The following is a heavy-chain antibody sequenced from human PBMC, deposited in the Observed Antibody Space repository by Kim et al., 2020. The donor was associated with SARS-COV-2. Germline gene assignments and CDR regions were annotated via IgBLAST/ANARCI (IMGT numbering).Heavy chain of an antibody. V-gene: IGHV5-51*01. CDR2: IYPGDSDT. CDR3: ARKGYCSSTSCHDAFDI. J-gene: IGHJ3*02. CDR1: GYSFTSYW. D-gene: IGHD2-2*01. Sequence: GESLKISCKGSGYSFTSYWIGWVRQMPGKGLEWMGIIYPGDSDTRYSPSFQGQVTISADKSISTAYLQWSSLKASDTAMYYCARKGYCSSTSCHDAFDIWGQGTMVTVSS.